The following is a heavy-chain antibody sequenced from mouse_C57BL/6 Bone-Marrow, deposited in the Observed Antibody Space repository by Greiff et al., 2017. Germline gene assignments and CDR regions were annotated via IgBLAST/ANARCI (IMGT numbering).Heavy chain of an antibody. CDR3: AYDYGYYFDY. V-gene: IGHV1-64*01. D-gene: IGHD2-4*01. CDR2: IHPNSGST. Sequence: QVQLQQSGAELVKPGASVKLSCKASGYTFTSYWMHWVKQRPGQGLEWIGMIHPNSGSTNYNEKFKSKATLTVDKSSSTAYMQLSSLTSEDSAVYYCAYDYGYYFDYWGQGTTLTVSS. J-gene: IGHJ2*01. CDR1: GYTFTSYW.